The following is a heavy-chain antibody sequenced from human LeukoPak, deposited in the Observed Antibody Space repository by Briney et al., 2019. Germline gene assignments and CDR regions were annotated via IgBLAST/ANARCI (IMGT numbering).Heavy chain of an antibody. D-gene: IGHD6-13*01. J-gene: IGHJ4*02. Sequence: RPSETLSLTCTVSGVSISSYYWSWIRQPPGKGLEWIGYIYYSGSTNYNPSLKSRVTISVDTSKNQFSLKLSSVTAADTAVYCCARVGSSWYYFDYWGQGTLVTVSS. CDR3: ARVGSSWYYFDY. CDR1: GVSISSYY. V-gene: IGHV4-59*01. CDR2: IYYSGST.